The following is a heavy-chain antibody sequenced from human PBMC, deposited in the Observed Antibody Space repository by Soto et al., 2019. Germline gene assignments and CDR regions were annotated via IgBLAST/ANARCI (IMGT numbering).Heavy chain of an antibody. D-gene: IGHD3-22*01. V-gene: IGHV3-43D*04. CDR1: GFTFDDYA. CDR3: HKDEFYASTHIFGMEV. J-gene: IGHJ6*02. CDR2: ITWDGDST. Sequence: AGGSLRLSCAASGFTFDDYAMHWVRQAPGKGLEWVSLITWDGDSTYYADSVKGRFTISRDNIKSSLFLQMNSLRPEDTALYYCHKDEFYASTHIFGMEVWGQGTTVTVSS.